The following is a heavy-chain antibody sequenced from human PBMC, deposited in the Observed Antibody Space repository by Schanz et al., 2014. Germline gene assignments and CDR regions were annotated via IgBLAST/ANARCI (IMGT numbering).Heavy chain of an antibody. V-gene: IGHV3-53*01. Sequence: DVQLVDSGGGLVQPGGSLRLSCAASGFTVSNSYIHWVRQAPGKGLEWVSTIYSSGSTYYADSVRGRFTISRDNAKNSLHLQMNSLRAEDTAVYFCAKESEIVVVVGTSMSGDFHHWGQGTLXTVSS. CDR2: IYSSGST. CDR3: AKESEIVVVVGTSMSGDFHH. J-gene: IGHJ1*01. CDR1: GFTVSNSY. D-gene: IGHD2-15*01.